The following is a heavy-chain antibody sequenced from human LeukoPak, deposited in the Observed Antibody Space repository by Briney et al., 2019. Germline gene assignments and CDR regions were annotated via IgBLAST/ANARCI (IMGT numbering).Heavy chain of an antibody. J-gene: IGHJ4*02. V-gene: IGHV4-59*08. CDR1: GGSISGYC. D-gene: IGHD4-11*01. Sequence: SETLSLTCTVSGGSISGYCWSWIRQPPGKGLEWIGYIYYNGSTNYNPSLKSRVTISADTSRNQFSLKLSSVTAADTAVYYCARADPYSNYYDYWGQGTLVTVSS. CDR2: IYYNGST. CDR3: ARADPYSNYYDY.